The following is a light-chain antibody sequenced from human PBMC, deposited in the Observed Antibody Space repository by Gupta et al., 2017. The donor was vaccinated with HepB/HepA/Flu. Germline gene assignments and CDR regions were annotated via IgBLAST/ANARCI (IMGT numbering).Light chain of an antibody. V-gene: IGLV3-25*03. CDR2: KDS. Sequence: SYELTQPPSVSVSPGQTARITCSGDALPKQYAYWYQQKPGQAPALVIYKDSERPSGIPERFSGSSSGTTVTLTISGVQAEDEADYYCQSADSSGTYRGVFGGGTKLTVL. J-gene: IGLJ2*01. CDR3: QSADSSGTYRGV. CDR1: ALPKQY.